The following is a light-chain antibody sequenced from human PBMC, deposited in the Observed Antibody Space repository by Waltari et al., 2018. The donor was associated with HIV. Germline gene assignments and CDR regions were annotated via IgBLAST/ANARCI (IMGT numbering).Light chain of an antibody. CDR1: QSITMY. CDR2: AAT. Sequence: DIQMTQSPSSLSASVGDGVTITCRASQSITMYLNWYQQKPEKAPKLLIHAATILQSGVPSRFSGSGSGTDFTLAISSLEPEDFATYYCQQSYDTPRTFGQGTKVEI. CDR3: QQSYDTPRT. J-gene: IGKJ1*01. V-gene: IGKV1-39*01.